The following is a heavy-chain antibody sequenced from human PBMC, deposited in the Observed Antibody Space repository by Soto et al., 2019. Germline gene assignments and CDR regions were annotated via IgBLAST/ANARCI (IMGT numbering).Heavy chain of an antibody. J-gene: IGHJ4*02. CDR3: ERERFCRGVSCYPFLLVD. D-gene: IGHD2-15*01. V-gene: IGHV4-59*01. Sequence: SETLSLTWTVSGSSLSFYYRTLFRQPPGRRIEWIAYINDIWSTNYNPSLKSRCSLSLGISNNQFSLKLTSLPASHTAIYYCERERFCRGVSCYPFLLVDWGQGMLGTVPQ. CDR2: INDIWST. CDR1: GSSLSFYY.